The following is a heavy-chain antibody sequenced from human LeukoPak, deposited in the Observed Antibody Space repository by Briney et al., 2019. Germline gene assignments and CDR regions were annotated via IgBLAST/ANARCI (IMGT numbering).Heavy chain of an antibody. CDR1: GFTFSSYW. CDR2: IKQDGSEK. V-gene: IGHV3-7*03. CDR3: ARVIRGYSYGWPYYYYYYGMDV. Sequence: PGGSLRLSCAASGFTFSSYWMSWVRQAPGKGLEWVANIKQDGSEKYYVDSVKGRFTISRDNAKNSLYLQMNSLRAEDTAVYYCARVIRGYSYGWPYYYYYYGMDVWGQGTTVTVSS. D-gene: IGHD5-18*01. J-gene: IGHJ6*02.